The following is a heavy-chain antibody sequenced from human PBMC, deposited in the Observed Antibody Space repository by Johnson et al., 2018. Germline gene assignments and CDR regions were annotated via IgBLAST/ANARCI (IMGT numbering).Heavy chain of an antibody. V-gene: IGHV3-21*01. CDR2: ISTTRHYV. J-gene: IGHJ6*03. CDR3: ARRNDGYDFGYYLDV. D-gene: IGHD5-12*01. Sequence: EVQLVQSGGGLVKPGGSLRLSCAASGFTFSAYRMSWVRQAPGKGLEWVSSISTTRHYVYYVDSVKGRFTISRDNSRDSLYLQMDNLSAEDTAVYYCARRNDGYDFGYYLDVWGKGTTVTVSS. CDR1: GFTFSAYR.